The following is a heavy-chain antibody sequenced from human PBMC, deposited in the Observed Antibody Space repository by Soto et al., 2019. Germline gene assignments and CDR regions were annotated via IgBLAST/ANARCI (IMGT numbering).Heavy chain of an antibody. CDR1: GGSISSGGYS. D-gene: IGHD2-15*01. CDR3: SSGPFDGWLDY. V-gene: IGHV4-30-2*01. J-gene: IGHJ4*02. CDR2: IYHSGST. Sequence: SETLSLTCAVSGGSISSGGYSWSWIRQPPGKGLEWIGYIYHSGSTYYNPSLKSRVTISVDRSKNQFSLKLSSVTAADTAVYYCSSGPFDGWLDYWGQGTLVTVSA.